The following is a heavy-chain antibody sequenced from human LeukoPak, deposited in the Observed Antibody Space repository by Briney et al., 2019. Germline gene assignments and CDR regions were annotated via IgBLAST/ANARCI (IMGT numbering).Heavy chain of an antibody. CDR3: ARGLIVAPDAFDI. J-gene: IGHJ3*02. Sequence: GGALRLSCAAPGFTFSSYCMNWVRQAPGKGLGWVSSISSSSTYIYYADSVKGRFTISRDNAKNSLYLQMNSLRAEDTAVYYCARGLIVAPDAFDIWGQGTMVTVSS. D-gene: IGHD2-21*01. CDR2: ISSSSTYI. CDR1: GFTFSSYC. V-gene: IGHV3-21*01.